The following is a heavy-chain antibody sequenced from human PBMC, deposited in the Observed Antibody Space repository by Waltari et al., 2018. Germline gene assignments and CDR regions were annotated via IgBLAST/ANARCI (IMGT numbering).Heavy chain of an antibody. CDR2: IYYSGRT. V-gene: IGHV4-39*07. D-gene: IGHD6-13*01. J-gene: IGHJ4*02. CDR3: ARDIREIAAAGTDYFDY. Sequence: QLQLQESGPGLVKPSETLSLTCTVSGGSISSSSYYWGWIRQPPGKGLEWIGSIYYSGRTYYNPSLKSRVTISVDTSKNQFSLKLSSVTAADTAVYYCARDIREIAAAGTDYFDYWGQGTLVTVSS. CDR1: GGSISSSSYY.